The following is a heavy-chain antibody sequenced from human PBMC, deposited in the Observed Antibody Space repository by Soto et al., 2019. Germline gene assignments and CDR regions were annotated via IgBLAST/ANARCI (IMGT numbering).Heavy chain of an antibody. J-gene: IGHJ3*02. CDR2: IIPIFGTA. Sequence: SVKVSCKASGGTFSSYAISWVRQAPGQGLEWMGGIIPIFGTANYAQKFQGRVTITADESTSTAYMELSSLRSEDTAVYYCARRKGYDFWSAQYAFDIWGLGTMVTVSS. D-gene: IGHD3-3*01. CDR3: ARRKGYDFWSAQYAFDI. CDR1: GGTFSSYA. V-gene: IGHV1-69*13.